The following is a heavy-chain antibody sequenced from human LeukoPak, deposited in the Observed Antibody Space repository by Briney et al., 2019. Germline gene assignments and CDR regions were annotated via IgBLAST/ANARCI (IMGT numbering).Heavy chain of an antibody. CDR1: GGSISSYY. CDR3: AREGYSSSWYDPLGAFDI. J-gene: IGHJ3*02. CDR2: IYYSGST. Sequence: PSETLSLTCTVSGGSISSYYWSWIRQPPGKGLEWIGYIYYSGSTNYNPSLKSRVTISVDTSKTQFSLKLSSVTAADTAVYYCAREGYSSSWYDPLGAFDIWGQGTMVTVSS. D-gene: IGHD6-13*01. V-gene: IGHV4-59*01.